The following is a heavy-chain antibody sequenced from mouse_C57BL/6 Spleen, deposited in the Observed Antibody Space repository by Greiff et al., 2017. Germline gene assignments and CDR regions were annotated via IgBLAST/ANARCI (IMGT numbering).Heavy chain of an antibody. CDR2: IRNKANGYTT. Sequence: DVKLVESGGGLVQPGGSLSLSCAASGFTFTDYYMSWVRQPPGKALEWLGFIRNKANGYTTEYSASVKGRFTISRDNSQSILYLQMNALRAEDSATSYCARDPGGYYGGYAMDYWGQGTSVTVSS. CDR3: ARDPGGYYGGYAMDY. J-gene: IGHJ4*01. D-gene: IGHD1-1*01. CDR1: GFTFTDYY. V-gene: IGHV7-3*01.